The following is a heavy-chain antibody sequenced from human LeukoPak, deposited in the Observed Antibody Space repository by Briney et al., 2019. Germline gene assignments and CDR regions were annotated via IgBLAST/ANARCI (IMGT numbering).Heavy chain of an antibody. V-gene: IGHV4-59*01. CDR2: IYYSGST. CDR1: GGSISSYY. Sequence: SETLSLTCTVSGGSISSYYWSWIRQPPGKGLEWIGYIYYSGSTNYNPSLKSRVTISVDTSKNQFSLKLSSVTAADTAVYYCARRGRHSYGYGYWGQGTLVTVSS. D-gene: IGHD5-18*01. J-gene: IGHJ4*02. CDR3: ARRGRHSYGYGY.